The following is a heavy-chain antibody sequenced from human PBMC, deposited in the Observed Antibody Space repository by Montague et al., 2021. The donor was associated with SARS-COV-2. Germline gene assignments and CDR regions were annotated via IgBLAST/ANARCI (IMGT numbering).Heavy chain of an antibody. V-gene: IGHV4-59*08. CDR1: GGSISSSY. J-gene: IGHJ4*02. D-gene: IGHD2-21*01. CDR3: ARHATWDWYYFDY. CDR2: TYHYGSA. Sequence: SETLSLTCSVSGGSISSSYWSWIRQPPGKGLEWIGYTYHYGSAKYNPSLKSRVTISVDTSKNQFSLKLSSVTAVDTAVYYCARHATWDWYYFDYWGQGTLVPVPS.